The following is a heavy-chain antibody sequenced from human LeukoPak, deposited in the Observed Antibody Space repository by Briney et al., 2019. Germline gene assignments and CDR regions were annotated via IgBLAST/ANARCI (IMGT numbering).Heavy chain of an antibody. V-gene: IGHV4-59*08. J-gene: IGHJ4*02. Sequence: SETLSLTCTVSGGSISSYYWIWIRQPPGKGLEWIGYIYYSGSTNYNPSLKSRVTISVDTSKNQFSLKLSSVTAADTAVYYCARHVSAVYYFDYWGQGTLVTVSS. CDR2: IYYSGST. CDR3: ARHVSAVYYFDY. CDR1: GGSISSYY.